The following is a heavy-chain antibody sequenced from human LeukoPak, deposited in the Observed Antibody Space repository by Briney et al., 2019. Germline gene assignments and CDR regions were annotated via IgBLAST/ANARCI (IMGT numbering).Heavy chain of an antibody. CDR2: INPNIGVT. V-gene: IGHV1-2*02. J-gene: IGHJ5*02. Sequence: GASVKVSCKASGYTFTGYYMHWGRQAPGQGLEWMGWINPNIGVTNYAQKFQGRVTMTRDTSLSTAYMELSRLRSDDTAVYYCARRPHRLAAGWFDPWGQGTLVTVSS. CDR1: GYTFTGYY. D-gene: IGHD3-9*01. CDR3: ARRPHRLAAGWFDP.